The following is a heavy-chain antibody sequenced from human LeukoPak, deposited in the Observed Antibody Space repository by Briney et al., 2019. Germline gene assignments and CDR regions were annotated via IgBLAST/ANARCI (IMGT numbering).Heavy chain of an antibody. Sequence: SETLSLTCTVSGGSISSYYWRWIRQPAGKGLEWIERIYTSGSTNYNPSLKSRVTMSVDTSKSQCSLKLSPVTAADTAVYYCARTHCSSTSCYAGKYWYFDLWGRGTPVTVSS. CDR1: GGSISSYY. CDR2: IYTSGST. V-gene: IGHV4-4*07. CDR3: ARTHCSSTSCYAGKYWYFDL. J-gene: IGHJ2*01. D-gene: IGHD2-2*01.